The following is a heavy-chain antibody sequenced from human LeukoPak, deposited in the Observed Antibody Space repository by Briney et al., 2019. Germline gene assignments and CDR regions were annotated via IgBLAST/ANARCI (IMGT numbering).Heavy chain of an antibody. CDR1: GFAFDDYA. D-gene: IGHD1-26*01. CDR3: AREGREGRGFDY. CDR2: ISGDGGST. V-gene: IGHV3-43*02. J-gene: IGHJ4*02. Sequence: GGSLRLSCAASGFAFDDYAMHWVRQAPGKGLEWVSLISGDGGSTYYADSVKGRFTISRDNSKNSLYLQMNSLRTEDTALYYCAREGREGRGFDYWGQGTLVTVSS.